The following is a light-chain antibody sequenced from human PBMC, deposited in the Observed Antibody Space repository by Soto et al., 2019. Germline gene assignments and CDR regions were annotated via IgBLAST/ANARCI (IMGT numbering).Light chain of an antibody. J-gene: IGKJ1*01. CDR2: GAS. CDR1: QSVSSTY. V-gene: IGKV3-20*01. Sequence: EIGLTQSPGTLSLSPGERATLSCRASQSVSSTYLAWYQQKPGQPPRLLIYGASNRATGIPDRFSGSGSGTDFTLTISRLEPEDFAVYYCQQYGSSGTFGQGTKVDIK. CDR3: QQYGSSGT.